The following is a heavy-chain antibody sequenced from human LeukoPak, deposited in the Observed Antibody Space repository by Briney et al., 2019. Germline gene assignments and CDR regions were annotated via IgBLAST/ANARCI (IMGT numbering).Heavy chain of an antibody. Sequence: ASVKVSCKASGGTFSSYAISWARQAPGQGLEWMGGIIPIFGTANYAQKFQGRVTITADESTSTAYMELSSLGSEDTAVYYCARGITGDLSAKFDYWGQGTLVTVSS. D-gene: IGHD7-27*01. CDR2: IIPIFGTA. J-gene: IGHJ4*02. CDR1: GGTFSSYA. V-gene: IGHV1-69*13. CDR3: ARGITGDLSAKFDY.